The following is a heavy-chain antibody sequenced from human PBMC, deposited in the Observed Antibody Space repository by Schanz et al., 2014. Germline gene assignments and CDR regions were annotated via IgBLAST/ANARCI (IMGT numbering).Heavy chain of an antibody. V-gene: IGHV3-74*01. Sequence: EVQLVESGGGLVQPGGSLRLSCAASGFTFSSYWMHWVRQAPGKGLVWVSRINSDGSTTIYADSVKGRFTISRDNAKNTLYLQMNSLRAEDTAVYYCAKVWKDHRIAGRPGWSDGMDVWGQGTTVTVSS. CDR1: GFTFSSYW. J-gene: IGHJ6*02. CDR3: AKVWKDHRIAGRPGWSDGMDV. CDR2: INSDGSTT. D-gene: IGHD6-6*01.